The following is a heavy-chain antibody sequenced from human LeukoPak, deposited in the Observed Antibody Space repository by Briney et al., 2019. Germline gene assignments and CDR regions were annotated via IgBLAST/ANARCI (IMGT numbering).Heavy chain of an antibody. CDR1: GGSISSYY. CDR3: ARYYYDSSGYSMEDYGMDV. D-gene: IGHD3-22*01. V-gene: IGHV4-4*07. J-gene: IGHJ6*02. CDR2: IYTSGGT. Sequence: SETLSLTCTVSGGSISSYYWSWIRQPAGKGLEWIGRIYTSGGTNYNPSLKSRVTMSVDTSKNQFSLKLSSVTAADTAVYYCARYYYDSSGYSMEDYGMDVWGQGTTVTVSS.